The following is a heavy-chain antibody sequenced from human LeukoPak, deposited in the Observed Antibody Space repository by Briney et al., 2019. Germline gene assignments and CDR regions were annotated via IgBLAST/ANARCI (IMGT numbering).Heavy chain of an antibody. V-gene: IGHV3-23*01. J-gene: IGHJ4*02. CDR1: GFTFSSYA. Sequence: GGSLRLSCAASGFTFSSYAMSWVRQAPGKGLEWVSAISGSGGSTYYADSVKGRFTISRDNSKNTLYLQMNSLRAEDTAVHYCAKDQYVWGSYRFDYWGQGTLVTVSS. CDR3: AKDQYVWGSYRFDY. CDR2: ISGSGGST. D-gene: IGHD3-16*02.